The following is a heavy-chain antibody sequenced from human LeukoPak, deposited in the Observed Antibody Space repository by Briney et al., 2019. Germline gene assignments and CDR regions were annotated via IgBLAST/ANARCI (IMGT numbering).Heavy chain of an antibody. D-gene: IGHD3-10*01. Sequence: GGSLRLSCAASGFTFSSYSMSWVRQAPGKGLEWVSYISSSSSTIYYADSVKGRFTISRDNAKNSLYLQMNSLRAEDTAVYYCARSRRGENFDYWGQGTLVTVSS. J-gene: IGHJ4*02. CDR1: GFTFSSYS. CDR3: ARSRRGENFDY. V-gene: IGHV3-48*01. CDR2: ISSSSSTI.